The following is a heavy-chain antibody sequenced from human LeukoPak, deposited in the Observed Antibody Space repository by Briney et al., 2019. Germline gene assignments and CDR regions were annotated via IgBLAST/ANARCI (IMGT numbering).Heavy chain of an antibody. CDR3: AKDIYYYGSGSYPAAFDY. V-gene: IGHV3-30*18. Sequence: GRSLRLSCAASGFTFSSYGMHWVRQAPGKGLEGVAGISYGGSNKHYADSVKGRFTISRDNSKNTLYLQMNSLRAEDTAVYYCAKDIYYYGSGSYPAAFDYWGQGTLVTVSS. D-gene: IGHD3-10*01. CDR1: GFTFSSYG. CDR2: ISYGGSNK. J-gene: IGHJ4*02.